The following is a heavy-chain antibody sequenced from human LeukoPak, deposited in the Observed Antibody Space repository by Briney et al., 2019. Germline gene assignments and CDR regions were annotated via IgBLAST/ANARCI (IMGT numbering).Heavy chain of an antibody. CDR3: ANLDIVVVPAAIQWFDP. CDR1: GFTFSSYA. J-gene: IGHJ5*02. Sequence: GGSLRLSCAASGFTFSSYAMSWVRQAPGKGLEWVSAISGSGGSTYYADSVKGRFTISRDSSKNTLYLQMNSLRAEDTAVYYCANLDIVVVPAAIQWFDPWGQGTLVTVSS. CDR2: ISGSGGST. V-gene: IGHV3-23*01. D-gene: IGHD2-2*02.